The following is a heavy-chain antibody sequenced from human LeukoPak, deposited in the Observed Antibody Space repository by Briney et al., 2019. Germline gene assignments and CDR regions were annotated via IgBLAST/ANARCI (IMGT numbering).Heavy chain of an antibody. CDR2: IYYSGST. J-gene: IGHJ4*02. CDR3: ARLVLARFYDSSGYFDY. D-gene: IGHD3-22*01. V-gene: IGHV4-59*08. CDR1: GGSISSYY. Sequence: SETLSLTCTVSGGSISSYYWSWIRQPPGKGLEWIGYIYYSGSTNYNPPLKSRVTISVDTSKNQFSLKLSSVTAADTAVYYCARLVLARFYDSSGYFDYWGQGTLVTVSS.